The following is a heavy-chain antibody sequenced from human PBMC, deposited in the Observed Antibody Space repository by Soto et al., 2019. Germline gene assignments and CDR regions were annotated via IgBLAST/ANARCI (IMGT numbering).Heavy chain of an antibody. Sequence: GGSLRLSCAASGFTFSSYGMHWVRQAPGKGLEWVAVISYDGSNKYYADSVKGRFTISRDNSKNTLYLQMNSLRAEDTAVYYCAKLGLGAAGTDDFDYWGQGTLVTVSS. V-gene: IGHV3-30*18. CDR1: GFTFSSYG. CDR3: AKLGLGAAGTDDFDY. D-gene: IGHD6-13*01. J-gene: IGHJ4*02. CDR2: ISYDGSNK.